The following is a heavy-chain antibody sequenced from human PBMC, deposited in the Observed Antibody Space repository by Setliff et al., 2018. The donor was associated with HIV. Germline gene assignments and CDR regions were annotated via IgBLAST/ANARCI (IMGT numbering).Heavy chain of an antibody. CDR1: GYTLSELS. J-gene: IGHJ4*02. D-gene: IGHD6-6*01. CDR2: FDPEDDET. CDR3: ARDEPKNTEAAPGY. Sequence: ASVKVSCKVSGYTLSELSMHWVRQAPGNGLEWMGGFDPEDDETIYAEKFQGRVTMTEDTSTSTAYMGLRSLRSDDTAVYYCARDEPKNTEAAPGYWGQGTLVTVSS. V-gene: IGHV1-24*01.